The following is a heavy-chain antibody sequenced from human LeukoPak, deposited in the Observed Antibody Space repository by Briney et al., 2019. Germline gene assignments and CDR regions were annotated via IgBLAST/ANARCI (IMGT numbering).Heavy chain of an antibody. CDR1: GFTFSTYA. CDR3: AKSMTLQWRGFFDL. D-gene: IGHD6-19*01. Sequence: GGSLRLSCAASGFTFSTYAMSWVRQAPGKGLEWVSTISDSGANTYYADSVRGRFSISRDNSKNTLYLQKNSLRADDTAIYYCAKSMTLQWRGFFDLWGRGTHVTVSS. J-gene: IGHJ2*01. V-gene: IGHV3-23*01. CDR2: ISDSGANT.